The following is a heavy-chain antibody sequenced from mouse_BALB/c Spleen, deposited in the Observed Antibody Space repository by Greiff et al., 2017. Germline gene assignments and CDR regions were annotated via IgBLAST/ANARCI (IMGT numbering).Heavy chain of an antibody. J-gene: IGHJ4*01. V-gene: IGHV5-6-5*01. Sequence: EVKLVESGGGLVKPGGSLKLSCAASGFTFSSYAMSWVRQTPEKRLEWVASISSGGSTYYPDSVKGRFTISRDNARNILYLQMSSLRSEDTAMYYCASVMITRYYAMDYWGQGTSVTVSS. CDR3: ASVMITRYYAMDY. CDR2: ISSGGST. D-gene: IGHD2-4*01. CDR1: GFTFSSYA.